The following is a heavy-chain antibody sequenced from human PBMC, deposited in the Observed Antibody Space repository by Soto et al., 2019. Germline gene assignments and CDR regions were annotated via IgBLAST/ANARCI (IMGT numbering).Heavy chain of an antibody. J-gene: IGHJ3*02. CDR2: IIPILGIA. CDR3: ARGSDIVVVVDAFDI. CDR1: GGTFSSYT. Sequence: QVPLVQSGAEVKKPGSSVKVSCKASGGTFSSYTISWVRQAPGQGLEWMGRIIPILGIANYAQKFQGRVTITADKSTSTAYMKLSSLRYEDTAVYYCARGSDIVVVVDAFDIWGQGTMVTVSS. D-gene: IGHD2-15*01. V-gene: IGHV1-69*02.